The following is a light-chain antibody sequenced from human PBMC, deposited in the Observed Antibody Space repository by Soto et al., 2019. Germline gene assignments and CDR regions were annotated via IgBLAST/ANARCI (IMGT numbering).Light chain of an antibody. J-gene: IGLJ2*01. V-gene: IGLV1-44*01. CDR3: AAWDDSLNGVI. CDR2: STN. CDR1: SSNIGSNY. Sequence: QSVLTQPPSASGTPGQRVTISCSGSSSNIGSNYVNWYQQFPGTAPKVLIYSTNQRPSGVPDRFSGSKSGTSASLAISGLQSEDEADYYCAAWDDSLNGVIFGGGTKLTVL.